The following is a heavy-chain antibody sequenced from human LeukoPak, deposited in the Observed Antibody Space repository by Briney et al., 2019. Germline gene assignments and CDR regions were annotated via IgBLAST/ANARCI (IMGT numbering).Heavy chain of an antibody. CDR2: INHSGST. V-gene: IGHV4-34*01. CDR1: GGSFSGYY. Sequence: ETLSLTCAVYGGSFSGYYWSWIRQPPGKGLEWIGEINHSGSTNYNPSLKSRVTISVDTSKNQFSLKLSSVTAADTAVYYCARGSGSRNFDYWGQGTPVTVSS. CDR3: ARGSGSRNFDY. J-gene: IGHJ4*02. D-gene: IGHD1-26*01.